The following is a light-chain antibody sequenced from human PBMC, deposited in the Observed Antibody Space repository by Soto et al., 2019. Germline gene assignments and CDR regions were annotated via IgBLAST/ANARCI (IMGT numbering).Light chain of an antibody. CDR1: QSVSSNY. V-gene: IGKV3-20*01. CDR2: GAS. Sequence: VLTNCTDTLCLSAEERATLSCRPSQSVSSNYLAWYQQRPGQAPRLLISGASSRASGIPDRFIGSGSGTDFTLTITRLEPEDFAVYYCQQYVGSPLYTFGQGTKVDI. J-gene: IGKJ2*01. CDR3: QQYVGSPLYT.